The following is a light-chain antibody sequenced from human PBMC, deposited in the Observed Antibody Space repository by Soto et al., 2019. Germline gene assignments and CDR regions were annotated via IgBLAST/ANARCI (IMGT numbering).Light chain of an antibody. V-gene: IGKV3-15*01. CDR2: DAS. CDR3: QQCRNWPLT. CDR1: QNVYNN. Sequence: EIVMTQSPATLSASPGEGATLSCKAGQNVYNNLTWYQQRPGQPPRLLIYDASTRATAISARFSGSGYGTEFTLTIGSLQSEDFAVYFCQQCRNWPLTFGGGTKVEIK. J-gene: IGKJ4*01.